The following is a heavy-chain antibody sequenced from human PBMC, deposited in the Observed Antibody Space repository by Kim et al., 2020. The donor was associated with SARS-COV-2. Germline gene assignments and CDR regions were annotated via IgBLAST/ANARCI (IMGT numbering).Heavy chain of an antibody. V-gene: IGHV3-11*04. D-gene: IGHD2-8*01. J-gene: IGHJ5*01. CDR3: ARPNGLEAPYWLDS. Sequence: YADFVRDRFPISRDNAKTSLYLQLNSLRIEDTAVYYCARPNGLEAPYWLDSWGQGTLVTVSS.